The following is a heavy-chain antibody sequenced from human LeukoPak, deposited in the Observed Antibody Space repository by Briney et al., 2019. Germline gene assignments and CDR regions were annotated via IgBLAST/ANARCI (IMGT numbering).Heavy chain of an antibody. CDR3: AKFSWFGELFGLFDY. CDR1: GFTFSSYG. J-gene: IGHJ4*02. V-gene: IGHV3-23*01. Sequence: GGSLRLSCAASGFTFSSYGMSWVRQAPGKGLEWVSAISGSGGSTYYADSVKGRFTISRDNSKNTLYLQMNSLRAEDTAVYYCAKFSWFGELFGLFDYWGQGTLVTVSS. D-gene: IGHD3-10*01. CDR2: ISGSGGST.